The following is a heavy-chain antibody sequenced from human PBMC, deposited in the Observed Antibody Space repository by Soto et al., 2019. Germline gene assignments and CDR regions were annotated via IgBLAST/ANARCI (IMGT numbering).Heavy chain of an antibody. CDR1: GFTLSCCG. V-gene: IGHV3-30*18. CDR3: AKEQSSGFYRVVDY. J-gene: IGHJ4*02. Sequence: QVQVVESGGGVVQPGRSLRLSCAASGFTLSCCGMHWVRQAPGKGLEWVGVIRYDGSEIHYGDSVKGRFTISRDSSENTVYLQMNSLRVEDSAVYYCAKEQSSGFYRVVDYWGQGTLVNVSP. D-gene: IGHD6-19*01. CDR2: IRYDGSEI.